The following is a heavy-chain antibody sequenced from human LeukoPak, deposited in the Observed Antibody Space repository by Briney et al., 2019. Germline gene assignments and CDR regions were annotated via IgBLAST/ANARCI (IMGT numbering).Heavy chain of an antibody. V-gene: IGHV1-18*01. CDR2: ISAYNGNT. D-gene: IGHD1-7*01. Sequence: ASVKVSCKAPGYTFTSYGISWLRQAPGQGLERMGWISAYNGNTNYAQKLQGRVTMTTDTSTSTAYMELRSLRSDDTAVYYCARDYWNYYFDYWGEGALVTVSS. J-gene: IGHJ4*02. CDR1: GYTFTSYG. CDR3: ARDYWNYYFDY.